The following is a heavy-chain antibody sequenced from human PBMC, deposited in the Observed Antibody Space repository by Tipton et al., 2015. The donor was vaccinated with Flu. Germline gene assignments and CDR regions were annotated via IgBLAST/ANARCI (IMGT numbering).Heavy chain of an antibody. V-gene: IGHV3-53*01. CDR3: ARGGIWLSDY. Sequence: QLVQSGGGLIRPGGSLRLSCAVSGFTVSTSYMSWVRQPPGKGLEWVSIVYDDGRTYYADSVKGRFTISRDNAKNSLYLQMNSLRVEDTAIYYCARGGIWLSDYWGQGTLVTVSS. CDR1: GFTVSTSY. D-gene: IGHD5-12*01. CDR2: VYDDGRT. J-gene: IGHJ4*02.